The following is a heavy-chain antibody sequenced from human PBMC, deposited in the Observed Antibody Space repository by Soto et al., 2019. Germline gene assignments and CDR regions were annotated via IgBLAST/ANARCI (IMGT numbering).Heavy chain of an antibody. J-gene: IGHJ6*02. CDR3: ARISTTVTTFGVDEYGMDV. V-gene: IGHV1-69*01. D-gene: IGHD4-17*01. CDR2: IIPIFGTA. CDR1: GGTFSSYA. Sequence: QVQLVQSGAEVKKPGSSVKVSCKASGGTFSSYAISWVRQAPGQGLEWMGGIIPIFGTANYAQKFQGRVTITADESTSTAYMELSSLRSEDTAVYYCARISTTVTTFGVDEYGMDVWGQVTTVTVSS.